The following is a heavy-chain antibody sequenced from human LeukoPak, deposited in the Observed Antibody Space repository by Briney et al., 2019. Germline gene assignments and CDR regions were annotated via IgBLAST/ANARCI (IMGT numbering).Heavy chain of an antibody. CDR1: GFTFSDYY. D-gene: IGHD2-2*01. CDR2: ISSSGSTI. Sequence: PGGSLRLSCAASGFTFSDYYMSWIRQAPGKGLEWVSYISSSGSTIYYADSVKGRFSISRDNAKNSLYLQMNSLRAEDTAVYYCAKSVPQAEYQLLFAGYYYMDVWGKGTTVTVSS. CDR3: AKSVPQAEYQLLFAGYYYMDV. J-gene: IGHJ6*03. V-gene: IGHV3-11*01.